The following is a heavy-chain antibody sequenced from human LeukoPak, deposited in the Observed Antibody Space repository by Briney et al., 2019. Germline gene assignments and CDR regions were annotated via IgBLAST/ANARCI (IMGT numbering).Heavy chain of an antibody. CDR2: INHSGST. CDR3: ARGELPDY. V-gene: IGHV4-34*01. CDR1: GGSFSGYY. J-gene: IGHJ4*02. D-gene: IGHD1-26*01. Sequence: SETLSLTCAVYGGSFSGYYWSWIRRPPGKGLEWIGEINHSGSTNHNPSLKSRVIISVDTSKNQFSLKLSSVTAADTAVYYCARGELPDYWGQGTLVTVSS.